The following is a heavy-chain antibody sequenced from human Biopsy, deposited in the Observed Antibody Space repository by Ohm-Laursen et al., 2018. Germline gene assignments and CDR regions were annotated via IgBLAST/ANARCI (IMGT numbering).Heavy chain of an antibody. CDR1: GFPFTNDW. CDR3: LSNWLDP. J-gene: IGHJ5*02. CDR2: IKSKTGGGTI. Sequence: SLRLCCAASGFPFTNDWMCWVRQAPGKGLAWVGRIKSKTGGGTIDYAASVKGRFSISRDNSKNTLYLQMNSLKTEDTAVYYCLSNWLDPWGQGTLVTVSS. V-gene: IGHV3-15*01.